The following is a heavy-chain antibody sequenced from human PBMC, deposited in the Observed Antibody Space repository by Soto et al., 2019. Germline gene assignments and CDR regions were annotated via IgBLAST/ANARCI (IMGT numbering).Heavy chain of an antibody. D-gene: IGHD6-6*01. CDR2: ISSSGSTI. CDR3: ARLGIAARPDSGYYYGMDV. J-gene: IGHJ6*02. Sequence: GGSLRLSCAASGFTFSSYEMNWVRQAPGKGLEWVSCISSSGSTIYYADSVKGRFTISRDNAKNSLYLQMNSLRAEDTAVYYCARLGIAARPDSGYYYGMDVWGQGTTVTVSS. CDR1: GFTFSSYE. V-gene: IGHV3-48*03.